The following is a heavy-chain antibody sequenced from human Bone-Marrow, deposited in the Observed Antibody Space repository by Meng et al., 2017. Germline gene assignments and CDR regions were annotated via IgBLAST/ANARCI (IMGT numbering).Heavy chain of an antibody. CDR2: THYSGTA. J-gene: IGHJ5*02. CDR1: GGSISSSSYY. Sequence: GSLRLSCTVSGGSISSSSYYWGWIRQPPGKAPEWIGYTHYSGTATYNPSLKSRVTISVDMSKNHFSLKLSSVTAADTAIYYCGRGSTGAFDLWGQGILVTVSS. CDR3: GRGSTGAFDL. V-gene: IGHV4-61*05. D-gene: IGHD1-14*01.